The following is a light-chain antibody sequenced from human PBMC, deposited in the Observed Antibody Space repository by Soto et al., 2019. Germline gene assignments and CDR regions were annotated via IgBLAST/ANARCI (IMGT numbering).Light chain of an antibody. CDR1: QSVSSN. V-gene: IGKV3-15*01. CDR3: QQYNDWPPRFT. CDR2: GAS. Sequence: ETVMMQSPATLSVSPGERATLSCRASQSVSSNLAWYQQKPGQAPRLLIYGASTRATDIPARFSGSGSGTEFTLTISSLQSEDSAVYSCQQYNDWPPRFTFGPGTKVHIK. J-gene: IGKJ3*01.